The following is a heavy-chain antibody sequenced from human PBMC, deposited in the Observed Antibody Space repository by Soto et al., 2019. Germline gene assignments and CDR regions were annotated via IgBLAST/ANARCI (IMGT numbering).Heavy chain of an antibody. Sequence: GASVTVSCTASGYTFTSYGISWVRQAPGQGLEWMGWISAYNGNTNYAQKLQGRVTMTTDTSTSTAYMELRSLRSDDTAVYYCARDTKYYGSGSYYGVVYYYYMDVWGKGTTVTVSS. CDR1: GYTFTSYG. J-gene: IGHJ6*03. CDR2: ISAYNGNT. CDR3: ARDTKYYGSGSYYGVVYYYYMDV. V-gene: IGHV1-18*01. D-gene: IGHD3-10*01.